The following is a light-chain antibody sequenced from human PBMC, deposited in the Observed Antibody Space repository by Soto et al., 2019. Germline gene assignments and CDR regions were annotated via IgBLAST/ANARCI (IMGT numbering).Light chain of an antibody. J-gene: IGKJ4*01. V-gene: IGKV3D-20*02. CDR2: DAS. CDR3: KQSSAFPLT. Sequence: EFVLTQSPGTLSLSPGERATLSCRASQTVRNNYLAWYQQKPGQAPRLLIYDASSRATGIPDRFSGGGPGTDFTLTISSLQPEDFATYFCKQSSAFPLTFGGGTKVDIK. CDR1: QTVRNNY.